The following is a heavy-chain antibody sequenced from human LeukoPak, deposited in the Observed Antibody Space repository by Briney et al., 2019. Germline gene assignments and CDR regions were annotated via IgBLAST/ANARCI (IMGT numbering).Heavy chain of an antibody. CDR2: IYYSGST. J-gene: IGHJ6*03. Sequence: SETLSLTCTVSGGSIRNYYWGWIRQPPGKGLEWIGIIYYSGSTYSNPSLKSRVTISVDTSKNQFSLKLSSVTAADTAVYYCASFYCSGGSCYQYYYYYYMDVWGKGTTVTISS. V-gene: IGHV4-39*01. D-gene: IGHD2-15*01. CDR1: GGSIRNYY. CDR3: ASFYCSGGSCYQYYYYYYMDV.